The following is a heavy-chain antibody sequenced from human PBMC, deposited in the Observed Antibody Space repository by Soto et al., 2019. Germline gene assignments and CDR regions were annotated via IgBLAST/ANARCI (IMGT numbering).Heavy chain of an antibody. D-gene: IGHD4-4*01. CDR2: IYSGGST. J-gene: IGHJ6*03. CDR3: AYSNYYYYYMDV. Sequence: GGSLRLSCAASGFTVSSNYMSWVRQAPGKGLEWVSVIYSGGSTYYADSVKGRFTTSRHNSKNTLYLQMNSLRAEDTAVYYCAYSNYYYYYMDVWGKGTTVTVSS. V-gene: IGHV3-53*04. CDR1: GFTVSSNY.